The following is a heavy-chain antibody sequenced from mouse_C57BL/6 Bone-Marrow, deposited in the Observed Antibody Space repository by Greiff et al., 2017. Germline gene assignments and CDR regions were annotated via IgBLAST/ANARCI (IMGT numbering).Heavy chain of an antibody. CDR3: ARRGDGYYDAMGY. D-gene: IGHD2-3*01. J-gene: IGHJ4*01. Sequence: VQLQQSGAELVRPGTSVKVSCKASGYAFTNYLIEWVKQRPGQGLEWIGVINPGSGGTNYNEKFKGKATLTADKSSSTAYMQLSSLTSEDSAVYFCARRGDGYYDAMGYWGQGTSVTVSS. CDR2: INPGSGGT. V-gene: IGHV1-54*01. CDR1: GYAFTNYL.